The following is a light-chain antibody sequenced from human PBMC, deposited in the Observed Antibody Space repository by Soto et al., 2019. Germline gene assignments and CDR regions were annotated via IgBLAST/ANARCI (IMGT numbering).Light chain of an antibody. CDR1: SSDVGAYDY. V-gene: IGLV2-14*01. CDR2: EVT. CDR3: YSHTTISTRV. J-gene: IGLJ3*02. Sequence: QSVLTQPASVSGSPGQSITISCTGTSSDVGAYDYVSWYQQHPGKTPKLIIYEVTNRPSGVSNRFSGSKSGNTASLTISGLQPDDEADYYCYSHTTISTRVFGGGTKVTVL.